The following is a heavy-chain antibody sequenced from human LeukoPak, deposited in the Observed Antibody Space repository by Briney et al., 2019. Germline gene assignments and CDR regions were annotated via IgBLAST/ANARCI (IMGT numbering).Heavy chain of an antibody. D-gene: IGHD2-15*01. CDR1: RFTYRDYW. CDR3: ACEVCSGGSCFLGY. V-gene: IGHV3-74*01. CDR2: FNSDGTST. J-gene: IGHJ4*02. Sequence: PGWSLTLSCPASRFTYRDYWLHWVRQVPAKGLMWVSRFNSDGTSTDYADSVKGRFTLSRDNAKNTLYLQMNSLSAEDTAVYFCACEVCSGGSCFLGYWGQGTLVTVSA.